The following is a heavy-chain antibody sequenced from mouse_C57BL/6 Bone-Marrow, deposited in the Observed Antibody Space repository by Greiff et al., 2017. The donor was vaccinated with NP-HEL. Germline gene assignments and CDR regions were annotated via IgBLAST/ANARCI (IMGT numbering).Heavy chain of an antibody. CDR3: AREGIYYDYDGVFDY. Sequence: QVQLKQSGAELVRPGASVKLSCKASGYTFTDYYINWVKQRPGQGLEWIARIYPGSGNTYYNEKFKGKATLTAEKSSSTAYMQLSSLTSEDSAVYFCAREGIYYDYDGVFDYWGQGTTLTVSS. CDR2: IYPGSGNT. D-gene: IGHD2-4*01. V-gene: IGHV1-76*01. J-gene: IGHJ2*01. CDR1: GYTFTDYY.